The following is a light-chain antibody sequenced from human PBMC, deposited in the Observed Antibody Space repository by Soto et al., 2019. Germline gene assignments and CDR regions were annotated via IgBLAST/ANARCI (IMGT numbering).Light chain of an antibody. J-gene: IGKJ5*01. Sequence: EIVLTQSPATLSLSPGERATLSCRASQSVSSYLAWYQQKPGQAPRLLIYDASNRATGIPARFSGSGSGTDFTLTISSLEPEDFAVYCCQQRSNWPPGLTFGQGTRLEIK. V-gene: IGKV3-11*01. CDR2: DAS. CDR3: QQRSNWPPGLT. CDR1: QSVSSY.